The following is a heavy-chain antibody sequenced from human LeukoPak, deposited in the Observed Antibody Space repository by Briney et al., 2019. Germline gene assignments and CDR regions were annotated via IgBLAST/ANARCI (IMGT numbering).Heavy chain of an antibody. CDR2: INPDRGGT. CDR3: ARGPYDYVWGNYRYTGDAFDI. Sequence: GASVKVSXKASGYTFTAYYMHWVRQAPGQGLEWIGRINPDRGGTNYAQKFQGRVTMTRDKSISTAYMELTSLRSDDTAVYYCARGPYDYVWGNYRYTGDAFDIWGHGTVVTVSS. J-gene: IGHJ3*02. CDR1: GYTFTAYY. V-gene: IGHV1-2*06. D-gene: IGHD3-16*02.